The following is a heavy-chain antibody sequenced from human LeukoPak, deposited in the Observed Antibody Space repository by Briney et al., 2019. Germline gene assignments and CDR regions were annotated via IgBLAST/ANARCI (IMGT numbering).Heavy chain of an antibody. J-gene: IGHJ6*03. V-gene: IGHV1-2*02. D-gene: IGHD6-19*01. CDR1: GHTFTGYY. CDR3: ARGGLTGIAVAGTSYCYYYYMDV. CDR2: INPNSGGT. Sequence: GASVKVSCKASGHTFTGYYMHWVRQAPGQGLEWMGWINPNSGGTNYAQKFQGRVTMTRDTSISTAYMELSRLRSDDTAVYYCARGGLTGIAVAGTSYCYYYYMDVWGRGTTVTISS.